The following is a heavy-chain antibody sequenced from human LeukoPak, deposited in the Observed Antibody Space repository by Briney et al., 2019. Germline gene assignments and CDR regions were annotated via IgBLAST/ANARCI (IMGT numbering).Heavy chain of an antibody. J-gene: IGHJ4*02. CDR1: GYTFTSYY. CDR2: ISAYNGNT. Sequence: GASVKVSCKASGYTFTSYYIHWVRQAPGQGLEWMGWISAYNGNTNYAQKLQGRVTMTTDTSTSTAYMELRSLRSDDTAVYYCARDLKAVAGTLHDYWGQGTLVTVSS. CDR3: ARDLKAVAGTLHDY. D-gene: IGHD6-19*01. V-gene: IGHV1-18*01.